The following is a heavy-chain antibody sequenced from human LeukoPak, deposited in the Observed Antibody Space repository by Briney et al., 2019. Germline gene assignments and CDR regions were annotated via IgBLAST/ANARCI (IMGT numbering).Heavy chain of an antibody. J-gene: IGHJ5*02. Sequence: PSETLSLTCTVSGVSISSGGYYWSWIRQHPGRGLECIGYIYYSGSTYYNPSLKSRVTISVDTSKNQFSLKLSSVTAADTAVYYCARAFADYNWFDPWGQGTLVTVSS. CDR3: ARAFADYNWFDP. D-gene: IGHD3/OR15-3a*01. V-gene: IGHV4-31*03. CDR1: GVSISSGGYY. CDR2: IYYSGST.